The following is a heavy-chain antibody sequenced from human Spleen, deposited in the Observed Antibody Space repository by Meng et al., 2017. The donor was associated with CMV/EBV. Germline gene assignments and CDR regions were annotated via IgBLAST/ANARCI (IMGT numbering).Heavy chain of an antibody. V-gene: IGHV4-39*01. CDR2: IFYGGST. CDR3: ARLLSSGWYYFDY. Sequence: SETLSLTCTLSGGSISSSTYYWGWIRQPPGKGLEWIGSIFYGGSTVYNTSLKSRVTISVDTSKNQFSLKLSSVTAADTAVYYCARLLSSGWYYFDYWGQGALVTVSS. D-gene: IGHD6-19*01. CDR1: GGSISSSTYY. J-gene: IGHJ4*02.